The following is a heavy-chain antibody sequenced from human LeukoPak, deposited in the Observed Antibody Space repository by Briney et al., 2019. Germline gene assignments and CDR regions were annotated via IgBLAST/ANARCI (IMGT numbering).Heavy chain of an antibody. Sequence: GGSLRLSCAASGFTLSSYGMHWVRQAPGKGLEWVAFIRYDGSNKYYADSVKGRFTISRDNSKNTLYLQMNSLRAEDTAVYYCAKDLEVDTAMVEDYWGQGTLVTVSS. CDR1: GFTLSSYG. J-gene: IGHJ4*02. CDR3: AKDLEVDTAMVEDY. D-gene: IGHD5-18*01. V-gene: IGHV3-30*02. CDR2: IRYDGSNK.